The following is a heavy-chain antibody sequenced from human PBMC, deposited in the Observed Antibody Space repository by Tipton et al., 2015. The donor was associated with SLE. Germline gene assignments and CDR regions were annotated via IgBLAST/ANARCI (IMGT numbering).Heavy chain of an antibody. CDR2: INHSGST. D-gene: IGHD6-13*01. J-gene: IGHJ4*02. CDR1: GGSFSGYY. V-gene: IGHV4-34*01. CDR3: ATHSSRTGDY. Sequence: TLSLTCAVYGGSFSGYYWSWIRQPPGKGLEWIGEINHSGSTNYNPSLKSRVTISVDTSKNQFSLKLSSVTAADTAVYYCATHSSRTGDYWGQGTLATVSS.